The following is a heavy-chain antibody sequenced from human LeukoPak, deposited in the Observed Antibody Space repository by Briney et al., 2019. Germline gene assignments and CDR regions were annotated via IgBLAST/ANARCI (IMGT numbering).Heavy chain of an antibody. CDR2: IYHSGST. D-gene: IGHD3-22*01. CDR3: ARETDYYDSGGYYLQWFDP. Sequence: KPSETLSLTCTVSGGSIINYYWSWIRQPPGKGLEWIGNIYHSGSTSYNPSLKSRVTISLDTSKNQFSLKLSSVTAADTAVYYCARETDYYDSGGYYLQWFDPWGQGTLVTVSS. V-gene: IGHV4-59*12. J-gene: IGHJ5*02. CDR1: GGSIINYY.